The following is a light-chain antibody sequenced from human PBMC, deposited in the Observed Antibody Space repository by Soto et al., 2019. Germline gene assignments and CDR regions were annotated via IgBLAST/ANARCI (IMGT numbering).Light chain of an antibody. V-gene: IGLV2-14*03. CDR1: SSDVCGYNF. J-gene: IGLJ2*01. CDR3: SSYTSSSTLV. CDR2: DVS. Sequence: QSVLTQPASVSGSPGQSITISCAGTSSDVCGYNFVSWYQHHPGKVPKLMIYDVSNRPSGVSNRFSGSKSGNTASLTISGLQAEDEADYYCSSYTSSSTLVFGGGTKVTVL.